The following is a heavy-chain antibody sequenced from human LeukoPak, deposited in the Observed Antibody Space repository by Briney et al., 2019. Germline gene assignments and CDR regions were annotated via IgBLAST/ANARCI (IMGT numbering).Heavy chain of an antibody. CDR3: ARQPLWFGEPSWFDP. Sequence: MSSETLSLTCTVSGASIRSSSYYWSWIRQPPGKGLEWIGEINHSGSTNYNPSLKSRVTISVDTSKNQFSLKLSSVTAADTAVYYCARQPLWFGEPSWFDPWGQGTLVTVSS. D-gene: IGHD3-10*01. CDR2: INHSGST. J-gene: IGHJ5*02. CDR1: GASIRSSSYY. V-gene: IGHV4-39*01.